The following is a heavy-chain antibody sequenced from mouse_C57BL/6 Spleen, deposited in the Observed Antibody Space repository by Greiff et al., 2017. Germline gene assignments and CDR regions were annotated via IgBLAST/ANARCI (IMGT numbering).Heavy chain of an antibody. V-gene: IGHV1-61*01. CDR2: IYPSDSET. J-gene: IGHJ2*01. CDR3: AKGDCGPDLDY. CDR1: GYTFTSYW. Sequence: QVQLQQPGAELVRPGSSVKLSCKASGYTFTSYWMDWVKQRPGQGLEWIGNIYPSDSETPYNQKFKDKATLTVDKSSSTAYMQLSSLTSEDSADYYCAKGDCGPDLDYWGQGTTLTVSS. D-gene: IGHD3-1*01.